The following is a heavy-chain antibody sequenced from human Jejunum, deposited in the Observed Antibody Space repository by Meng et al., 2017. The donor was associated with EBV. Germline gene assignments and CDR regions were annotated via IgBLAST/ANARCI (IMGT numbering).Heavy chain of an antibody. Sequence: QMALKGAGPGLVKPSGTLALPCAASSGSIFSSNWGTWVRQPPGKGLEWIGEIYHSGSTNYNPSLKSRITMSLDKSKNQFSLKLRSVTAADTAVYYCASIHPSIDSWGPGTLVTVSS. CDR3: ASIHPSIDS. D-gene: IGHD2-21*01. CDR2: IYHSGST. V-gene: IGHV4-4*02. CDR1: SGSIFSSNW. J-gene: IGHJ4*02.